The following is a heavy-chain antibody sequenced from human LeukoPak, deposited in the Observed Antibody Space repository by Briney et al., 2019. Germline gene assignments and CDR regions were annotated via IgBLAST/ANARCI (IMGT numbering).Heavy chain of an antibody. CDR1: GLTFSSYT. D-gene: IGHD6-19*01. CDR3: ARDRDGSGWHDY. Sequence: GGSLRLSCAASGLTFSSYTMNWVRQAPGQGLEWVSSISSSSSYIYFADSVKGRFTSSRDNAKNSLYLQMNSLRAEDTAVYYCARDRDGSGWHDYWGQGTLVTVSS. V-gene: IGHV3-21*01. CDR2: ISSSSSYI. J-gene: IGHJ4*02.